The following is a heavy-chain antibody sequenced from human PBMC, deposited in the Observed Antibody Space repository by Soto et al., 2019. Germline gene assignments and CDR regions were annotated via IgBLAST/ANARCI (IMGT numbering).Heavy chain of an antibody. CDR2: INPSGGST. D-gene: IGHD3-10*01. CDR1: GYTFTSYY. Sequence: ASVKVSCKASGYTFTSYYMHWVRQAPGQGLEWMGIINPSGGSTSYAQKFQGRVTMTRDTSTSTVYMELSSLRSEGTAVYYCARGLRSGSNYYYGMDVWGQGTTVTVSS. V-gene: IGHV1-46*01. CDR3: ARGLRSGSNYYYGMDV. J-gene: IGHJ6*02.